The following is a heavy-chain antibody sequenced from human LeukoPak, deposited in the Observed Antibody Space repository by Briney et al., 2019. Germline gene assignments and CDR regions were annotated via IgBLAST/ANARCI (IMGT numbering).Heavy chain of an antibody. V-gene: IGHV4-31*03. CDR3: ARESRCGGDCYRIDY. CDR2: IYYSGST. Sequence: PSQTLSLTCTASGGSISSGGYYWSWIRQHPGKGLEWIGYIYYSGSTYYNPSLKSRVTISVDTSKNQFSLKLSSVTAADTAVYYCARESRCGGDCYRIDYWGQGTLATVSS. D-gene: IGHD2-21*02. J-gene: IGHJ4*02. CDR1: GGSISSGGYY.